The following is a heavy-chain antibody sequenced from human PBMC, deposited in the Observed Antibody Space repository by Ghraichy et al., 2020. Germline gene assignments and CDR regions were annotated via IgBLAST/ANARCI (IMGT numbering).Heavy chain of an antibody. CDR1: GFTFSSYA. CDR3: AKDSTMIVVVINHFDY. D-gene: IGHD3-22*01. V-gene: IGHV3-23*01. Sequence: LSLTCAASGFTFSSYAMSWVRQAPGKGLEWVSAISGSGGSTYYADSVKGRFTISRDNSKNTLYLQMNSLRAEDTAVYYCAKDSTMIVVVINHFDYWGQGTLVTVSS. CDR2: ISGSGGST. J-gene: IGHJ4*02.